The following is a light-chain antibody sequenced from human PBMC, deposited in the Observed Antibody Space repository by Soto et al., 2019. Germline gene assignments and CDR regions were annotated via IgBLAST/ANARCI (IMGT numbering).Light chain of an antibody. J-gene: IGKJ1*01. CDR1: QSVTSN. Sequence: EIVMTQSPATLSVSPGERATLSCRASQSVTSNLAWHQQKPGQAPRLLIYAASTRATGIPASFSGSGSGTEFTLTISSLQSEDFAVYYCQQYNNWPRTFGQGTKVEIK. CDR3: QQYNNWPRT. CDR2: AAS. V-gene: IGKV3-15*01.